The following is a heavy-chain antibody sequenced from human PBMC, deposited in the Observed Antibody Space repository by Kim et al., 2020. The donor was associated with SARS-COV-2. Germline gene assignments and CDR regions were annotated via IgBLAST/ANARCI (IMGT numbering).Heavy chain of an antibody. V-gene: IGHV4-39*01. Sequence: SETLSLTCTVSGGSISSSSYYWGWIRQPPGKGVEWSGSIHYSGSTYYNPSLKSRITISEDTSKNHFSLKLSSVTAADTAVYYCARLSFGSSGYYYGGFDYWGQGTLVSVSS. CDR3: ARLSFGSSGYYYGGFDY. D-gene: IGHD3-22*01. CDR1: GGSISSSSYY. J-gene: IGHJ4*02. CDR2: IHYSGST.